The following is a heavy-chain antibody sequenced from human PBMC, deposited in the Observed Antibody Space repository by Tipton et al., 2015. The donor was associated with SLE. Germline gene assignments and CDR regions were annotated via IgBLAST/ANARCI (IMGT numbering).Heavy chain of an antibody. CDR1: GGSFSGYY. CDR2: INHSGST. J-gene: IGHJ3*02. CDR3: ARERGYCSGGRCYSEAFDI. Sequence: TLSLTCAVYGGSFSGYYWTWIRQPPGKGLEWIGEINHSGSTNYNPSLKSRVTISSDTSKNQFSLKLSSVTAADTAVYYCARERGYCSGGRCYSEAFDIWGQGTMVIVSS. V-gene: IGHV4-34*01. D-gene: IGHD2-15*01.